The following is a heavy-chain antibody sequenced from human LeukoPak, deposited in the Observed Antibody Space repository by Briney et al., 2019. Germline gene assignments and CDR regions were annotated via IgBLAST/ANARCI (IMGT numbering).Heavy chain of an antibody. CDR2: IQQDGSEK. CDR3: VRLRYTYGKNFDC. J-gene: IGHJ4*02. V-gene: IGHV3-7*01. D-gene: IGHD5-18*01. CDR1: GFTFKGYW. Sequence: GGSLRLSCAASGFTFKGYWMSWVRQAPGKWLEWVANIQQDGSEKKYVDSVKGRFTISRDNAKNSLYLQMDSLRAEDTAVYYCVRLRYTYGKNFDCWGQGTLVTVSS.